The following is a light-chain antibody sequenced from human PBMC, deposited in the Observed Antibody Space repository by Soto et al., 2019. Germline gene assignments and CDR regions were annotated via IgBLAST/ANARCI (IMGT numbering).Light chain of an antibody. V-gene: IGKV2-30*01. Sequence: DVVMTQSPLSLPVTPGQPASISCRSSQSLLYSDGNTFLSWSQQRPGQSPRCLIYKVSNRDSGVHGRFHGNGAGPGFPMQISGGQAVEFGLYDCMQGTHWPHTFGQGTKVEIK. CDR2: KVS. CDR3: MQGTHWPHT. J-gene: IGKJ1*01. CDR1: QSLLYSDGNTF.